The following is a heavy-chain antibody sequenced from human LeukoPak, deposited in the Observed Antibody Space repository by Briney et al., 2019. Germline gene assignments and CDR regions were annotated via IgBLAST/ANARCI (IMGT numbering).Heavy chain of an antibody. CDR1: GGSFSGYY. CDR3: ARVGRYCSSSSCYPRVYYMDV. Sequence: SETLSLTCAVYGGSFSGYYWSWIRQPLGKGLEWIGEINHSGSTNYNPSLKSRVTISVDTSKKQFSLKLRSVTAADTAAYYCARVGRYCSSSSCYPRVYYMDVWGKGTTVTVSS. J-gene: IGHJ6*03. V-gene: IGHV4-34*01. D-gene: IGHD2-2*01. CDR2: INHSGST.